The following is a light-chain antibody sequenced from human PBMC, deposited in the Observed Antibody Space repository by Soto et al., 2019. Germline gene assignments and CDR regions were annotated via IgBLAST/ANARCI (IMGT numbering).Light chain of an antibody. Sequence: EIVLTQSPATLSLSPGERASRSCRASQSVSSYLAWYQQKPGQAPRLLMYGTSSRATGIPDRFSGSGSGTDFTLTISSLEPEDFAVYYCHQYGRSPRGTFGQGTKVDIK. CDR3: HQYGRSPRGT. CDR1: QSVSSY. CDR2: GTS. J-gene: IGKJ1*01. V-gene: IGKV3-20*01.